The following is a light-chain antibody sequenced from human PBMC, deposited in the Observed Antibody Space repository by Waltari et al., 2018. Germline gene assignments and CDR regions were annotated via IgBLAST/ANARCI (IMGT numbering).Light chain of an antibody. Sequence: SYELTQPPSASVSPGQTATITCSVDRWGVTPACWYQPRPGQSPVVVSYQDPKRPSGIPERFSGSTSGNTATLTISGTQAMDEADYYCQAWDRSLAVFGPGTKVSVL. CDR2: QDP. CDR1: RWGVTP. CDR3: QAWDRSLAV. J-gene: IGLJ1*01. V-gene: IGLV3-1*01.